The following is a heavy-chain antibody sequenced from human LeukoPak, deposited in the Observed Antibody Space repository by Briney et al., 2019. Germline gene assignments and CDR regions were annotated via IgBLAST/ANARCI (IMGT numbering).Heavy chain of an antibody. CDR2: ISSGDRT. V-gene: IGHV3-23*01. D-gene: IGHD3-9*01. Sequence: PGGSLRLSCAAAGFTFSSYAMNWVRQAPGKGLEWVAGISSGDRTFPAESVKGRFTISRDKSKDTLYLQMNSLRAEDTAVYYCAKDATASPYFHWFDNWGQGTQVIVSS. J-gene: IGHJ4*02. CDR3: AKDATASPYFHWFDN. CDR1: GFTFSSYA.